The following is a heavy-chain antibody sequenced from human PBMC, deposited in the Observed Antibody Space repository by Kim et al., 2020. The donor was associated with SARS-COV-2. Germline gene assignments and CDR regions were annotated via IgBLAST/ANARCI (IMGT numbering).Heavy chain of an antibody. V-gene: IGHV3-21*01. D-gene: IGHD6-19*01. Sequence: GGSLRLSCAASGFTFSSYSMNWVRQAPGKGLEWVSSISSSSSYIYYADSVKGRFTISRDNAKNSLYLQMNSLRAEDTAVYYCCVAVAGKVYYYGMDVWGQGATVTLSS. CDR2: ISSSSSYI. CDR1: GFTFSSYS. CDR3: CVAVAGKVYYYGMDV. J-gene: IGHJ6*02.